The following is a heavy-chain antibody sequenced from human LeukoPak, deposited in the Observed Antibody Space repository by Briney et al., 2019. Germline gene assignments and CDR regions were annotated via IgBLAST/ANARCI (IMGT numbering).Heavy chain of an antibody. V-gene: IGHV3-30*18. CDR3: AKSGRYYYGSGRPDY. Sequence: GGSLRLSYAASGFTFSSYGMHWVRQAPGKGLEWVAVISYDGSNKYYADSVKGRFTISRDNSKNTLYLQMNSLRAEDTAVYYCAKSGRYYYGSGRPDYWGQGTLVTVSS. D-gene: IGHD3-10*01. CDR2: ISYDGSNK. CDR1: GFTFSSYG. J-gene: IGHJ4*02.